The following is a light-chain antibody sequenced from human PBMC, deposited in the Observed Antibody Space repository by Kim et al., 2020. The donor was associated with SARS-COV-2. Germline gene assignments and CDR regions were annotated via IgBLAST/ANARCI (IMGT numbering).Light chain of an antibody. J-gene: IGLJ3*02. CDR1: KLGDKY. CDR2: QDS. CDR3: QAWDSSTGV. Sequence: VSPGQTASITCSGEKLGDKYACWYQQKPGQSPVLVIYQDSKRPSGIPERFSGSNSGNTATLTISGTQAMDEADYYCQAWDSSTGVFGGGTQLTVL. V-gene: IGLV3-1*01.